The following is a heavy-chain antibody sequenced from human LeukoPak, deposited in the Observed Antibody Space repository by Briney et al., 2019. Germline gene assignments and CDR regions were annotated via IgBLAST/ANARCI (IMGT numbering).Heavy chain of an antibody. CDR1: GFTFSSYS. V-gene: IGHV3-48*01. CDR2: ISSSSSTI. J-gene: IGHJ4*02. D-gene: IGHD6-13*01. Sequence: GGSLRLSSAASGFTFSSYSMTWVRQAPGKGLEWVSYISSSSSTIYYADSVKGRFTISRDNAKNSLYLQMNSLRAEDTAVYYCARENSSSLGYFDYWGQGTLVTVSS. CDR3: ARENSSSLGYFDY.